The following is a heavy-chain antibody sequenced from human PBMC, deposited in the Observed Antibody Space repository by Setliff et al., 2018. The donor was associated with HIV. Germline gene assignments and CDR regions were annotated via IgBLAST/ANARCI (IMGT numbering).Heavy chain of an antibody. J-gene: IGHJ4*02. CDR3: ANGYDFWSGSSKGNFDY. CDR1: GVTFSSYW. V-gene: IGHV3-7*03. CDR2: IKADGNDK. D-gene: IGHD3-3*01. Sequence: GGSLRLSCVASGVTFSSYWMGWVRQAPGKGLEWVANIKADGNDKNYADSVKGRFTISRDNSKNTLYLQMISLRAEDTAVYYCANGYDFWSGSSKGNFDYWGQGTLVTVSS.